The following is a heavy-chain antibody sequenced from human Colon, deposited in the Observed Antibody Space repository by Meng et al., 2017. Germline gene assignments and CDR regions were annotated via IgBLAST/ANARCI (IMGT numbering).Heavy chain of an antibody. CDR2: INPNSGGT. D-gene: IGHD4-23*01. Sequence: QGRLVQSGAEVKKPGASVKVSCKASGYTFTGYYMHWVRQAPGQGLEWMGRINPNSGGTNYAQKFQGRVTMTRDTSISTAYMELSRLRSDDTAVYYCARENGGSDDYGGNFNYWGQGTLVTVSS. CDR1: GYTFTGYY. J-gene: IGHJ4*02. CDR3: ARENGGSDDYGGNFNY. V-gene: IGHV1-2*06.